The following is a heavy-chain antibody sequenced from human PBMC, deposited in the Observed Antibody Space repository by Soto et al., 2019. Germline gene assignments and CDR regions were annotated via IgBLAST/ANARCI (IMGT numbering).Heavy chain of an antibody. Sequence: GGSLRLSCAASGFTFSSYGMHWVRQAPGKGLEWVAVIWYDGSNKYYADSVKGRFTISRDNSKNTLYLQMNSLRAEDTAVYYCARDRGRIVGAPRPRGVNAFDIWGQGTMVTVSS. V-gene: IGHV3-33*01. CDR2: IWYDGSNK. CDR1: GFTFSSYG. CDR3: ARDRGRIVGAPRPRGVNAFDI. D-gene: IGHD1-26*01. J-gene: IGHJ3*02.